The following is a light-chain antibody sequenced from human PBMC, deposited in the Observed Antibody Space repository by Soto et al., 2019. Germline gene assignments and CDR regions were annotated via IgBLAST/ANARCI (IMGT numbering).Light chain of an antibody. CDR1: SSDVGGYYY. CDR2: EVS. Sequence: QSVLTQPPSASGSPGQSVTISCTGTSSDVGGYYYVSWYQQHPGKAPKLMIYEVSNRPSGVPDRFSGSKSGNTASLTVTGLQAEDEADYYCSSYAGSNSPVVFGGGTKLTVL. V-gene: IGLV2-8*01. J-gene: IGLJ2*01. CDR3: SSYAGSNSPVV.